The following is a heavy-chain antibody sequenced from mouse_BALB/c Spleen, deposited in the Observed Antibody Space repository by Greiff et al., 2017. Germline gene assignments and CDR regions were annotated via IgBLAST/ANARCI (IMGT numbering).Heavy chain of an antibody. J-gene: IGHJ2*01. CDR1: GYTFTSYW. V-gene: IGHV1-7*01. CDR2: INPSTGYT. CDR3: ARGRYYFDY. Sequence: VKLMESGAELAKPGASVKMSCKASGYTFTSYWMHWVKQRPGQGLEWIGYINPSTGYTEYNQKFKDKATLTADKSSSTAYMQLSSLTSEDSAVYYCARGRYYFDYWGQGTTLTVSS.